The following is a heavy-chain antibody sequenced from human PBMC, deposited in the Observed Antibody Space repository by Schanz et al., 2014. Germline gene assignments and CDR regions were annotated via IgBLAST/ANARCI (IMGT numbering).Heavy chain of an antibody. D-gene: IGHD6-19*01. CDR3: ARHGPLAGIPLDY. CDR2: VFYTGTT. V-gene: IGHV4-39*01. J-gene: IGHJ4*02. Sequence: QLQLQESGPGLVKPSETLSLICSVSGGSINSNSYYWGWIRQPPGKGLEGIGNVFYTGTTYTNPSRRSRLPLSVDTSNNQFSLNRPSVPAADTAVYFCARHGPLAGIPLDYWGRGTLVTVSS. CDR1: GGSINSNSYY.